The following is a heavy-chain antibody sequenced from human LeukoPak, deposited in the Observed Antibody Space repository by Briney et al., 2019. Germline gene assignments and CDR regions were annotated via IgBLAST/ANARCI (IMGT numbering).Heavy chain of an antibody. J-gene: IGHJ4*02. CDR1: GGSISSYF. Sequence: SETLSLTCTVSGGSISSYFWNWIRQPPGKGLEWIGYIYYSGSTNYNPPLKSRVTISVDTSKNQFSLKLSSVNAADTAVYYCARDAGDSSGHDYWGQGTLVTVSS. D-gene: IGHD3-22*01. CDR2: IYYSGST. V-gene: IGHV4-59*01. CDR3: ARDAGDSSGHDY.